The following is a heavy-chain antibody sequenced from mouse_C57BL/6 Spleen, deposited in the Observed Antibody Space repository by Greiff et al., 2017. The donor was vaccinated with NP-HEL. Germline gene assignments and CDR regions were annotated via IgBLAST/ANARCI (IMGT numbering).Heavy chain of an antibody. Sequence: QVQLQQSGAELVMPGASVKLSCKASGYTFTSYWMHWVKQRPGQGLEWIGEIDPSDSYTNYNQKFKGKSTLTVDKSSSTAYMQLSSLTSEDSAVYYCARGMYAMDYWGQGTSVTVSS. J-gene: IGHJ4*01. V-gene: IGHV1-69*01. CDR3: ARGMYAMDY. CDR1: GYTFTSYW. CDR2: IDPSDSYT.